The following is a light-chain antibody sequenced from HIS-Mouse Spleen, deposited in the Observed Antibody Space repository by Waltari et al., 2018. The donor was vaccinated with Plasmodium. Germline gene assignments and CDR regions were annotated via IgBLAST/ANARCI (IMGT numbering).Light chain of an antibody. J-gene: IGLJ2*01. Sequence: QSALTQPPSASGSPGQSVTISCTGTSSDVGGYNYVSWYQQHPGKAPKLMIYEVSKRPSGVPDLFPGSKSGNTGSLPVSGLQAEDEADYYCSSYAGSNNLVFGGGTKLTVL. CDR2: EVS. V-gene: IGLV2-8*01. CDR1: SSDVGGYNY. CDR3: SSYAGSNNLV.